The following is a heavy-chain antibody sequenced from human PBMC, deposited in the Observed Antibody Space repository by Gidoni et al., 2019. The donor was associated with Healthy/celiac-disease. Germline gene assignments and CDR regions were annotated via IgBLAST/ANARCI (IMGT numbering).Heavy chain of an antibody. CDR3: ARTADCSGGSCFPD. D-gene: IGHD2-15*01. J-gene: IGHJ4*02. V-gene: IGHV4-31*02. Sequence: STYYNPSLKSRVTISVDTSKNQFSLKLSSVTAADTAVYYCARTADCSGGSCFPDWGQGTLVTVSS. CDR2: ST.